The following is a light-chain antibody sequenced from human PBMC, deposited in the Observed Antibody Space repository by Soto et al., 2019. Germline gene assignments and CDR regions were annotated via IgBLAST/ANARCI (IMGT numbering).Light chain of an antibody. V-gene: IGLV3-21*02. CDR3: QVWDTTINPVL. J-gene: IGLJ2*01. CDR1: RIGTES. Sequence: SSELTQPPSVSVAPGQTARITCGGNRIGTESVHGYQQKPGQAPVLVVYDDSDRPSGIPERFSGSNSGNTATLTLSRVEAGDEADYYCQVWDTTINPVLFGGGTQLTVL. CDR2: DDS.